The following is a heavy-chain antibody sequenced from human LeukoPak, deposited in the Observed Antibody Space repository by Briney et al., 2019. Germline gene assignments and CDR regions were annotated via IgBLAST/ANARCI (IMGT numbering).Heavy chain of an antibody. Sequence: GACLTLSSAASGFTVSSYSMNWVRQAPGKGLEWVSYISSASNTIYYAASVKGRFTISRDNAKNSLYLQMNSLRAEDTAMYYCARDGWFGDYNWFDPWGQGTLVTVSS. V-gene: IGHV3-48*01. D-gene: IGHD3-10*01. CDR1: GFTVSSYS. J-gene: IGHJ5*02. CDR3: ARDGWFGDYNWFDP. CDR2: ISSASNTI.